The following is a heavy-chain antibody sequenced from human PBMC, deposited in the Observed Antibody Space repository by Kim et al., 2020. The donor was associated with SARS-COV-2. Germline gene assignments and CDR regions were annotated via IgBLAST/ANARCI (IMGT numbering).Heavy chain of an antibody. J-gene: IGHJ4*02. Sequence: ASVKVSCKASGYTFTNYAISWVRQAPGQGLEWMGWINTDPGNPTYAQAFTGRFVFSVDTSVSTTYLQISSLKAEDTALDYCARVIWGSYRYTDSWGQGTLDTASS. V-gene: IGHV7-4-1*02. CDR2: INTDPGNP. D-gene: IGHD3-16*02. CDR3: ARVIWGSYRYTDS. CDR1: GYTFTNYA.